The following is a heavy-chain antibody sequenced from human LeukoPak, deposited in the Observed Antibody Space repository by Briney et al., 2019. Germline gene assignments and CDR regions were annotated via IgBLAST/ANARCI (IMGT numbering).Heavy chain of an antibody. Sequence: ASVKVSCKASGGTFSSYAISWVRQAPGQGLEWMGGIIPIFGTANYAQKFQGRVTTTADKSTSTAYMELSSLRSEDTAVYYCARDLATEFDAFDIWGQGTMVTVSS. J-gene: IGHJ3*02. D-gene: IGHD5-12*01. CDR3: ARDLATEFDAFDI. V-gene: IGHV1-69*06. CDR1: GGTFSSYA. CDR2: IIPIFGTA.